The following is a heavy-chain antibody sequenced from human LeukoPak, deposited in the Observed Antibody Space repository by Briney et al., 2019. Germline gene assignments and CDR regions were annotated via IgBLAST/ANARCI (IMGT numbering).Heavy chain of an antibody. V-gene: IGHV3-53*01. CDR1: GCTVSTNY. J-gene: IGHJ2*01. D-gene: IGHD3-10*01. CDR3: ARAHIDYYGSGTYRYWYFDL. CDR2: LFSGGST. Sequence: PGGSLRLSCAASGCTVSTNYMSWVRQAPGKGLEWVSVLFSGGSTYYADSVKGRFTISRDNSKNTLYLQMNSLRAEDTAVYFCARAHIDYYGSGTYRYWYFDLWGRGTLVTVSS.